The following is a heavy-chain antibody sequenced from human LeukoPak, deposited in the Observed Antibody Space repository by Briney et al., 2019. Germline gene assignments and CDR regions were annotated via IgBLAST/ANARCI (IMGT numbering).Heavy chain of an antibody. CDR2: VSYDGTNK. CDR3: ARGVTEDTALSQFDS. CDR1: GFLFSAYA. D-gene: IGHD5-18*01. J-gene: IGHJ4*02. Sequence: GTPLRLSCAASGFLFSAYAMHWVRQAPGKGLEWVAVVSYDGTNKYYADSVKGRFTISRDNSKNALYLQMNSLRPEDAAVYYCARGVTEDTALSQFDSWGQGVLVNVSS. V-gene: IGHV3-30*04.